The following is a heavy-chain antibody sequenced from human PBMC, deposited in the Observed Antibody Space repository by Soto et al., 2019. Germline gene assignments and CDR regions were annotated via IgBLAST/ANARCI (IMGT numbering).Heavy chain of an antibody. CDR2: IIPIFGTG. V-gene: IGHV1-69*13. J-gene: IGHJ4*02. CDR3: PRSRLTVTAYYFGY. D-gene: IGHD4-17*01. Sequence: SVKVSCKASGGTFSSYAISRVQQASGQGLEWMGGIIPIFGTGNYAQKFQGRVTITAAESTSTAYMELSSLRSEDTAVYYCPRSRLTVTAYYFGYWGQGPLVTVSS. CDR1: GGTFSSYA.